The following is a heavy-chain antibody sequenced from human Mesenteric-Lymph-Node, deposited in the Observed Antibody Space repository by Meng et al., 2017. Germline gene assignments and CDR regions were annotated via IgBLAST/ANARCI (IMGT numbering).Heavy chain of an antibody. D-gene: IGHD3-10*01. J-gene: IGHJ4*02. Sequence: QGQLGESGAEGKKPGASVKVSCKASGYTFTGYYMHWVRQAPGQGLEWMGRINPNSGGTNYAQKFQGRVTMTRDTSISTAYMELSRLRSDDTAVYYCARAVLLWFGELVGDYWGQGTLVTVSS. CDR3: ARAVLLWFGELVGDY. CDR2: INPNSGGT. V-gene: IGHV1-2*06. CDR1: GYTFTGYY.